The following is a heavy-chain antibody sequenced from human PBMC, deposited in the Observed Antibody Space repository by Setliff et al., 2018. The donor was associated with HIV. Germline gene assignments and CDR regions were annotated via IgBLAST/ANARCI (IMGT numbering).Heavy chain of an antibody. V-gene: IGHV4-4*09. CDR1: GGSISSYC. J-gene: IGHJ5*02. D-gene: IGHD3-10*01. CDR2: IFTSGST. CDR3: ARRIDNSGSFPDKNWFDT. Sequence: SETLSLTCTVSGGSISSYCWNWIRQPPGGGLEWVGFIFTSGSTKYNPSLQSRVTMSIDTSKNQFSLKLTSVTAADTAVYYCARRIDNSGSFPDKNWFDTWGRGSLVTSPQ.